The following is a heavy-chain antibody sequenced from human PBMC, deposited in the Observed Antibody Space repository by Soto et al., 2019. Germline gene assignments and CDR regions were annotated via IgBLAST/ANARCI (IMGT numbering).Heavy chain of an antibody. V-gene: IGHV3-33*01. CDR3: ARPQVDKAMVSYYYYYGMDV. D-gene: IGHD5-18*01. J-gene: IGHJ6*02. CDR2: IWYDGSNK. Sequence: GGSLRLSCAASGFTFSSYGMHWVRQAPGKGLEWVAVIWYDGSNKYYADSVKGRFTISRDNSKNTLYLQMNSLRAEDTAVYYCARPQVDKAMVSYYYYYGMDVWGQGTTVTVSS. CDR1: GFTFSSYG.